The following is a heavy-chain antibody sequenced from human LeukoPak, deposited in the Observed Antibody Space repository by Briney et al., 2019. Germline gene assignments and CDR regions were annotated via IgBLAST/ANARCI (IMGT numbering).Heavy chain of an antibody. V-gene: IGHV4-59*01. CDR1: GGSISGYY. CDR2: IYYSGST. CDR3: ARTGVSEAGSNWFDP. Sequence: PSETLSLTCTVSGGSISGYYWSWIRQPPGKGLEWIGDIYYSGSTNYNPSLKSRVTISVDTSKNQFSLKLSSVTAADMAVYYCARTGVSEAGSNWFDPWGQGTLVTVSS. D-gene: IGHD6-13*01. J-gene: IGHJ5*02.